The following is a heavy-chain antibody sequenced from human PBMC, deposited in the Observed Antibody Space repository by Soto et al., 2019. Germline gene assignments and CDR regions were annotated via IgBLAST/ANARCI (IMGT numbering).Heavy chain of an antibody. V-gene: IGHV3-23*01. CDR2: ISGSGGST. CDR1: GFTFSSYA. J-gene: IGHJ3*02. Sequence: GGSLRLSCAASGFTFSSYAMSWVRQAPGKGLEWVSAISGSGGSTYYADSVKGRFTISRYTSKNTLYLQMNSLRAEDSAVYYGAKDIRLLEWLFPPDAFDIWGQGTMVTVSS. CDR3: AKDIRLLEWLFPPDAFDI. D-gene: IGHD3-3*01.